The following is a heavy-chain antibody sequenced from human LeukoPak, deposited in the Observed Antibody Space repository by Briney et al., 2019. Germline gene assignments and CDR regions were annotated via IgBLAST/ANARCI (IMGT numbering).Heavy chain of an antibody. D-gene: IGHD3-10*01. V-gene: IGHV1-18*01. CDR2: ISAYNGNT. J-gene: IGHJ4*02. CDR1: GYTFSSYG. Sequence: ASVKVSCKASGYTFSSYGISWVRQAPGQGLGWMGWISAYNGNTDYAQNLRGRLIMTTDTSTSTAHMELRSLRSDDTAVYYCARDSVDGSGTYYNDSPDYWGQGTLVTVSS. CDR3: ARDSVDGSGTYYNDSPDY.